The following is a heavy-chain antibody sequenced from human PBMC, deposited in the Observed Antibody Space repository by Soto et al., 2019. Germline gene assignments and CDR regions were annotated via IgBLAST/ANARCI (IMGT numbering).Heavy chain of an antibody. V-gene: IGHV5-10-1*01. CDR3: ARHGGGHYDSSGYHYALDY. CDR1: GYSFRNNW. D-gene: IGHD3-22*01. CDR2: IDLSDSYK. Sequence: GESMKICWNCSGYSFRNNWITWVRQMPWEGLEWMGRIDLSDSYKSYSPSFQGHVSFSADTSINTAYLQWSSLRASDTAMYYCARHGGGHYDSSGYHYALDYWGQGTPVTVSS. J-gene: IGHJ4*02.